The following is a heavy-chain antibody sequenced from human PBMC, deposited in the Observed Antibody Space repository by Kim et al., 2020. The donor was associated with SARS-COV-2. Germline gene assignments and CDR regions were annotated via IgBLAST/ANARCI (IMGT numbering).Heavy chain of an antibody. D-gene: IGHD3-22*01. CDR2: ISRSSSYI. V-gene: IGHV3-21*01. CDR3: ARDLEDSSGYYSVGYYYYGMDV. Sequence: GGSLRLSCAASGFTFSSYSMSWVRQAPGKGLEWVSSISRSSSYIYYADSVKGRFTISRDNAKNSLYLQMNSLRAEDTAVYYCARDLEDSSGYYSVGYYYYGMDVWGQGTTVTVSS. CDR1: GFTFSSYS. J-gene: IGHJ6*02.